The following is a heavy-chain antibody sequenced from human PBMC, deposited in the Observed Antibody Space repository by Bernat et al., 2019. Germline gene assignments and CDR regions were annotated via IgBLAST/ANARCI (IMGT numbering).Heavy chain of an antibody. CDR1: GFTFSSYW. CDR2: IKQDGSEK. Sequence: EVQLLESGGGLVQPGGSLRLSCAASGFTFSSYWMSWVRQAPGKGLEWVANIKQDGSEKYYVDSVKGRFTISRDNAKNSLYLQMNSLRAEDTAVYYCARAGSMIVGEGFDYWGQGTLVTVSS. D-gene: IGHD3-22*01. CDR3: ARAGSMIVGEGFDY. J-gene: IGHJ4*02. V-gene: IGHV3-7*01.